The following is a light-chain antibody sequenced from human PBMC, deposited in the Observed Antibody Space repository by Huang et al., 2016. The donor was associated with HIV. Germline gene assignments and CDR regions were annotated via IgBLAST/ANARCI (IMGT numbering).Light chain of an antibody. CDR3: QQRSNWPLT. Sequence: EIVLTQSPATLSLSPGERATLSCRASQSVRNYLAWYQQNPGQAPRLLIYDTSIRATGVPGRISGSASGTYFTLTISGLEPEDFAVYYWQQRSNWPLTFGGGTKVEIK. V-gene: IGKV3-11*01. J-gene: IGKJ4*01. CDR1: QSVRNY. CDR2: DTS.